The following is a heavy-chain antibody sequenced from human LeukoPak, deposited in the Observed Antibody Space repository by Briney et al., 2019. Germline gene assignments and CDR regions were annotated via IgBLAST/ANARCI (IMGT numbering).Heavy chain of an antibody. CDR3: ARDTVDV. Sequence: PGGSLRLSCAASGFTLSSYSMSWLRQARGQGLEWVSSISSSSYIHYADSVKGRFTISRDNAKNSLYLQMNSLRAEDTAVYYCARDTVDVWGKGTTVTVSS. D-gene: IGHD4-17*01. CDR2: ISSSSYI. J-gene: IGHJ6*04. V-gene: IGHV3-21*01. CDR1: GFTLSSYS.